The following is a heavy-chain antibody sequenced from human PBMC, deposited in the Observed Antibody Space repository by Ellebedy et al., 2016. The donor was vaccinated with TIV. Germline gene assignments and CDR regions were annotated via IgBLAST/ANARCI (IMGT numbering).Heavy chain of an antibody. CDR3: TTVGDSKNYPFYFPY. Sequence: GESLKISCEASGFSSTNAWMSWVRQAPGKGLAWVGRIRGKPEGGTTDYASPMPGTFTILRDESRNTVYLQMNSLKTEDTAVYYCTTVGDSKNYPFYFPYWGQGALVTVSS. CDR1: GFSSTNAW. D-gene: IGHD1-7*01. J-gene: IGHJ4*02. V-gene: IGHV3-15*01. CDR2: IRGKPEGGTT.